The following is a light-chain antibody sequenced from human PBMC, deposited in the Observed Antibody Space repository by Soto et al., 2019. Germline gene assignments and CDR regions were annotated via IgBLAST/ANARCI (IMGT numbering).Light chain of an antibody. CDR3: QHYNSYSEA. V-gene: IGKV1-5*03. Sequence: DIQMTQSPSSLSASVGDRVTITCRASQSITTYLNWYRQKPGKAPKLLIYKASTLKSGVPSRFSGSGSGTEFTLTISSLQPDDFATYYCQHYNSYSEAFGQGTKVDI. CDR1: QSITTY. CDR2: KAS. J-gene: IGKJ1*01.